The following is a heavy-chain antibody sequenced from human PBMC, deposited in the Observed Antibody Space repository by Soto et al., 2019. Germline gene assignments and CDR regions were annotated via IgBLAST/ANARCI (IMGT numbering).Heavy chain of an antibody. J-gene: IGHJ4*02. V-gene: IGHV3-23*01. CDR1: GFTFSSYA. Sequence: GGSLRLSCAASGFTFSSYAMSWVRQAPGKGLEWVSAISGSGGSTYYADSVKGRFTISRDNSKNTLYLQMNSLRAEDTAVYYCAKGRDSGSYYSSYFDYWAQGSPVTVS. CDR2: ISGSGGST. D-gene: IGHD3-10*01. CDR3: AKGRDSGSYYSSYFDY.